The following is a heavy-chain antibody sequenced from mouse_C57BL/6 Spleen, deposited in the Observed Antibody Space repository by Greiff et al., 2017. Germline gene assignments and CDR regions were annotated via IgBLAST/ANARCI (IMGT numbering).Heavy chain of an antibody. Sequence: EVQLQESGPGLVKPSQSLSLTCSVTGYSITSGYYWNWIRQFPGNKLEWMGYISYDGSNNYNPSLKNRISITRDTSKNQFFLKLNSVTTEDTATYYCARRDYYGSSYVWFAYWGQGTLVTVSA. D-gene: IGHD1-1*01. CDR3: ARRDYYGSSYVWFAY. CDR1: GYSITSGYY. J-gene: IGHJ3*01. CDR2: ISYDGSN. V-gene: IGHV3-6*01.